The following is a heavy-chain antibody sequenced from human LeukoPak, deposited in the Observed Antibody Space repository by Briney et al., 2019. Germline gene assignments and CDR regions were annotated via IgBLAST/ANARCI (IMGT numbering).Heavy chain of an antibody. V-gene: IGHV3-7*01. CDR3: GGYAYWYGIDV. Sequence: GGSLRLSCAASGLTFRIYGLTWVRQAPGKGLEWVAHINQDGSETPYVDSVKGRFTISRDNAKNALYLQMNSLKYEDTAVYYCGGYAYWYGIDVWGQGTTVTVSS. J-gene: IGHJ6*02. CDR2: INQDGSET. D-gene: IGHD3-16*01. CDR1: GLTFRIYG.